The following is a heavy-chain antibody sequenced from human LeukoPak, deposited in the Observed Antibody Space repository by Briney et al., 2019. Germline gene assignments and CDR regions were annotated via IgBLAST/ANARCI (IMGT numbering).Heavy chain of an antibody. J-gene: IGHJ4*02. V-gene: IGHV5-51*01. Sequence: GESLKISCKASGYNFTSYWIGWVRQMPGKGLEWMGIIYPGDSDTRYSPSFQGQVTISADKSVSTAYLQWSSLKASDSAIYYCATRNDGYSQFDFWGQGTLVTVSS. CDR1: GYNFTSYW. CDR2: IYPGDSDT. D-gene: IGHD5-24*01. CDR3: ATRNDGYSQFDF.